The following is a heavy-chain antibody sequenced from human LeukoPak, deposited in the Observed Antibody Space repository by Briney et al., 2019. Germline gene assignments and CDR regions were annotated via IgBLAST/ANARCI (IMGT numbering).Heavy chain of an antibody. Sequence: GEALEISCKGSGYSFTSYWIGWVRQMPGKGLEWMGIIYPGDSDTRYSPSFQGQVTISADKSISTAYLQWSSLKASDTAMYYCARLYYDFWSGYYTLDYWGQGTLVTVSS. D-gene: IGHD3-3*01. CDR1: GYSFTSYW. V-gene: IGHV5-51*01. J-gene: IGHJ4*02. CDR2: IYPGDSDT. CDR3: ARLYYDFWSGYYTLDY.